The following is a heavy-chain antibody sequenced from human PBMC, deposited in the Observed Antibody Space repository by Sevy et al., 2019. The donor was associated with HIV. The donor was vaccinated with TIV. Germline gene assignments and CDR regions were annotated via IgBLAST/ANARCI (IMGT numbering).Heavy chain of an antibody. CDR2: INHSGST. V-gene: IGHV4-34*01. CDR3: ARGVGNSYGYDPDY. Sequence: SETLSLTCAVYRGSFTGYYWSWIRQPPGKGLEWIGEINHSGSTTYNPSLKSRVTISVDTSKNHFSLRLTSVTAADTAVYYCARGVGNSYGYDPDYWGQGTLVTVSS. CDR1: RGSFTGYY. D-gene: IGHD5-18*01. J-gene: IGHJ4*02.